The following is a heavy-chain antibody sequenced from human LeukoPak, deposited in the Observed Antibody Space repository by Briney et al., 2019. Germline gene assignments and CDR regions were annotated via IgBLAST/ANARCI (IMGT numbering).Heavy chain of an antibody. V-gene: IGHV3-21*01. D-gene: IGHD5-12*01. CDR3: VRGGYRGFDYEY. J-gene: IGHJ4*02. CDR2: ISPDSNYK. CDR1: GSTFSTYS. Sequence: GGSLRLSCAASGSTFSTYSMNWLRLAPGKGLEWVSSISPDSNYKYYVDSVKGRFTISRDNAKSFLYLQMNSLRAEDTAVYYCVRGGYRGFDYEYWGQGTLVTVSS.